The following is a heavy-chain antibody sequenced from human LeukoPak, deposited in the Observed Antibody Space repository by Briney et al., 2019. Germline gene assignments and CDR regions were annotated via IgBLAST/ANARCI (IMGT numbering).Heavy chain of an antibody. CDR1: GFTFSSYW. CDR2: INSDGSST. V-gene: IGHV3-74*01. D-gene: IGHD6-13*01. J-gene: IGHJ4*02. CDR3: ARSPPWYSSSWGIDY. Sequence: GGSLRLSCAASGFTFSSYWMRWVRQAPGKGLVWVSGINSDGSSTSYADSVKGRFTISRDNAKNTLYLQMNSLRAEDTAVYYCARSPPWYSSSWGIDYWGQGTLVTVSS.